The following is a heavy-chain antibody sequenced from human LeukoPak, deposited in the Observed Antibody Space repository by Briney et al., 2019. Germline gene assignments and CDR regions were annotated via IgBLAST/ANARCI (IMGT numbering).Heavy chain of an antibody. D-gene: IGHD3-22*01. Sequence: SETLSLTCTVSGGSISSYYWSWIRQPAGKGLEWIGRIYTSGSTNYNPSLKSRVTISVDTSKNQFSLKLSSVTAADTAVYYCARLTRYYYDSSGYYYDYWGQGTLVTVSS. CDR1: GGSISSYY. CDR2: IYTSGST. CDR3: ARLTRYYYDSSGYYYDY. V-gene: IGHV4-4*07. J-gene: IGHJ4*02.